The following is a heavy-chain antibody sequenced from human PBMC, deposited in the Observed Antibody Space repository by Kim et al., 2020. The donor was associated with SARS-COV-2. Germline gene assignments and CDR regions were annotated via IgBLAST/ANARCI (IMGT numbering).Heavy chain of an antibody. CDR1: GFTFSSYS. D-gene: IGHD5-12*01. Sequence: GGSLRLSCAASGFTFSSYSMNWVRQAPGKGLEWVSSISSSSSYIYYADSVKGRFTISRDNAKNSLYLQMNSLRAEDTAVYYCAIFVGGDGYNLAAFDIWGQGTMVTVSS. CDR2: ISSSSSYI. V-gene: IGHV3-21*01. J-gene: IGHJ3*02. CDR3: AIFVGGDGYNLAAFDI.